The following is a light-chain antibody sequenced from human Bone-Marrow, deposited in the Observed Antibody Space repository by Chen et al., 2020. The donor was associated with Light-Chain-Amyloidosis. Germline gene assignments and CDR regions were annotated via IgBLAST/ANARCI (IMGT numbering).Light chain of an antibody. Sequence: EIVLTQSPVTLSVSPGERAILSCRGSQSVNNNLAWYQQRPGQPPRLLIYGASTRATGIPARVSGTGSGTEFTLTISSMQSEDFALYYCQQFDKGPRAFGQGTKVEIK. CDR1: QSVNNN. CDR2: GAS. V-gene: IGKV3-15*01. CDR3: QQFDKGPRA. J-gene: IGKJ1*01.